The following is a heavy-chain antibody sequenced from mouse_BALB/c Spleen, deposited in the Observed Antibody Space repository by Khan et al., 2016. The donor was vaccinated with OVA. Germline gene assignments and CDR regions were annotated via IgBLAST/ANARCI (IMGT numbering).Heavy chain of an antibody. J-gene: IGHJ3*01. V-gene: IGHV1S135*01. Sequence: VQLQQSGPELMKPGASVKISCKASGYSFTSYYIHWVMQSHGKSLEWIGYIDPFSGGTTYNQKFKGKATLTVDKSSSTAYLHLSNLTSEDSAVYYCTRHGYVGWFTYWGQGTLVTVSA. CDR1: GYSFTSYY. CDR2: IDPFSGGT. CDR3: TRHGYVGWFTY. D-gene: IGHD2-14*01.